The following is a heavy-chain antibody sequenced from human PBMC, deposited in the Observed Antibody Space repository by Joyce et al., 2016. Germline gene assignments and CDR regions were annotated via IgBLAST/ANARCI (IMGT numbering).Heavy chain of an antibody. Sequence: EVQLVASGGGLVKPGGSLRLSCAASGFTFSSYSMGWGGQEPGKGLEWVSALSSSSSYRKYTDSVKGRFTISRDNAKNSLYLQMNSLRVEDTAVYYCARSSYTNGIFDYWGQGTLVTVSS. CDR1: GFTFSSYS. CDR2: LSSSSSYR. D-gene: IGHD2-8*01. V-gene: IGHV3-21*01. J-gene: IGHJ4*02. CDR3: ARSSYTNGIFDY.